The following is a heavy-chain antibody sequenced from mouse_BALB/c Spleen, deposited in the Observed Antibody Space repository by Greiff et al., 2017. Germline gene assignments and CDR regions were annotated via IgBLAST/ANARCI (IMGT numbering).Heavy chain of an antibody. D-gene: IGHD1-1*01. J-gene: IGHJ2*01. V-gene: IGHV1-80*01. CDR3: ARGLRSDFDY. CDR2: IYPGDGDT. CDR1: GYAFSSYW. Sequence: QVQLQQSGAELVRPGSSVKISCKASGYAFSSYWMNWVKQRPGQGLEWIGQIYPGDGDTNYNGKFKGKATLTADKSSSTAYMQLSSLTSEDSAVYFCARGLRSDFDYWGQGTTRTVSS.